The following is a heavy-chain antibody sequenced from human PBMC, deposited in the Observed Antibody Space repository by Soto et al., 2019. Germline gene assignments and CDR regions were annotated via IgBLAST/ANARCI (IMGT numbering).Heavy chain of an antibody. CDR3: ASSKIVVVPAAPYFDY. Sequence: GGSLRLSCAASGFTFSSYSMNWVRQAPGKGLEWVSYISSSSSTIYYADSVKGRFTISRDNAKNSLYLQMNSLRDEDTAVYYCASSKIVVVPAAPYFDYWGQGTLVTVSS. V-gene: IGHV3-48*02. D-gene: IGHD2-2*01. CDR1: GFTFSSYS. J-gene: IGHJ4*02. CDR2: ISSSSSTI.